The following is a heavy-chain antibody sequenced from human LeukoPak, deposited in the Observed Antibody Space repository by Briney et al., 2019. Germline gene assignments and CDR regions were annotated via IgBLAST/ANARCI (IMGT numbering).Heavy chain of an antibody. CDR3: ARRYYDSSADL. Sequence: SSETLSLTCAVSGGSISSGGYSWSWIRQPPGKGLEWIGYIHYSGSTNYNPSLKSRVTISVDTSKNQFSLKLSSVTAADTAVYYCARRYYDSSADLWGRGTLVTVSS. CDR2: IHYSGST. V-gene: IGHV4-61*08. CDR1: GGSISSGGYS. J-gene: IGHJ2*01. D-gene: IGHD3-22*01.